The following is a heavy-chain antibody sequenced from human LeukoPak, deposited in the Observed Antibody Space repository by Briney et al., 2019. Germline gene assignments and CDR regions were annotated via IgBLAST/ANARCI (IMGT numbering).Heavy chain of an antibody. J-gene: IGHJ3*02. CDR2: IKRDGSEK. V-gene: IGHV3-7*01. CDR1: GFTFSSYS. CDR3: VREASGGTKGVSGTFDI. D-gene: IGHD2-8*01. Sequence: GGSLRLSCAASGFTFSSYSMNWVRQAPGKGLEWVASIKRDGSEKYYVDSVKGRFTISRDNGKNSLYLQMNSLRAEDTAVYHCVREASGGTKGVSGTFDIWGQGTLVIVSS.